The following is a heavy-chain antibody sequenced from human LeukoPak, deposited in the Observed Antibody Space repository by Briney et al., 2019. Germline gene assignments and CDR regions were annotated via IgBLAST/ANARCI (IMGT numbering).Heavy chain of an antibody. Sequence: GGSLRLSCAASGFTVSSNYMSWVRQAPGKGLEWVSVIYSGGSTFYADSVKGRFTISRDNSKNTLYLEMNSLRVEDTAIYYCAKAPAGIRRPLEYWGQGSLVTVSS. D-gene: IGHD2-2*02. CDR3: AKAPAGIRRPLEY. V-gene: IGHV3-53*01. CDR1: GFTVSSNY. CDR2: IYSGGST. J-gene: IGHJ4*02.